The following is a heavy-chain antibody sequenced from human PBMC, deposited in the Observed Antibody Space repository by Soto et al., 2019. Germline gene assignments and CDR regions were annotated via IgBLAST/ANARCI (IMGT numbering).Heavy chain of an antibody. V-gene: IGHV3-30*18. Sequence: GGSLRLSGAASGFTFSSYGMHWVRQAPCKGLEWVAVISYDGSNKYYADSVKGRFTISRDNSKNTLYLQMNSLGAEDTAVYYCAKILYMYGTKWGMDVWSQRTKVTV. D-gene: IGHD1-7*01. CDR3: AKILYMYGTKWGMDV. CDR2: ISYDGSNK. J-gene: IGHJ6*02. CDR1: GFTFSSYG.